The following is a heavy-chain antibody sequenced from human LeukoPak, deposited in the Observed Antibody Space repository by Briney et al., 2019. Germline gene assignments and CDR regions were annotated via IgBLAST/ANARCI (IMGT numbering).Heavy chain of an antibody. CDR2: IYTSGST. Sequence: SETLSLTCTVSGGSISSYYWSWIRQPAGKGLEWIGRIYTSGSTNYNPSLKSRVTMSVDTSKNQFSLKLCSVTAADTAVYYCARSSLGGYYYYMDVWGKGTTVTVSS. V-gene: IGHV4-4*07. CDR1: GGSISSYY. J-gene: IGHJ6*03. CDR3: ARSSLGGYYYYMDV. D-gene: IGHD3-16*02.